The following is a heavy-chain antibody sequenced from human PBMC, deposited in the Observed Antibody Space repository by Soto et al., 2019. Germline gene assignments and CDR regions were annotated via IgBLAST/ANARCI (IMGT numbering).Heavy chain of an antibody. Sequence: GSLRLSCAASGFTFSNAWMSWVRQAPGKGLEWVGRIKSKTDGGTTDYAAPVKGRFTISRDDSKNTLYLQMNSLKTEDTAVYYCTTGFYDFWSGYYTGYFDYWGQGTLVTVSS. J-gene: IGHJ4*02. CDR3: TTGFYDFWSGYYTGYFDY. CDR1: GFTFSNAW. V-gene: IGHV3-15*01. D-gene: IGHD3-3*01. CDR2: IKSKTDGGTT.